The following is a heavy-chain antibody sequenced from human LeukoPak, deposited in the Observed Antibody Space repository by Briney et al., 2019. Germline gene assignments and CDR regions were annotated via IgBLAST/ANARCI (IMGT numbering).Heavy chain of an antibody. J-gene: IGHJ4*02. CDR2: ISGSGGST. V-gene: IGHV3-23*01. CDR1: GFTFSSYA. D-gene: IGHD3-22*01. CDR3: ASADYYDSSGYWMGFDY. Sequence: GGSLRLSCAASGFTFSSYAMSWVRQALGKGLEWVSAISGSGGSTYYADSVKGRFTISRDNSKNTLYLQMNSLRAEDTAVYYCASADYYDSSGYWMGFDYWGQGTLVTVSS.